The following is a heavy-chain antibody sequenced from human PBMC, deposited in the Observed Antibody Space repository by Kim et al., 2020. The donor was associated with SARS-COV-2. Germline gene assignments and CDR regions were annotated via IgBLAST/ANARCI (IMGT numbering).Heavy chain of an antibody. Sequence: GGSLRLSCAASGFTFSSYDMHWVRQVPGKGLEWVSAIGIRGDTHYPDSVRGRFTISRENAKNTLYLQMDSLRAGDTALYYCIRGGIRFSGIDAFDIWGQGTVVTVSS. CDR1: GFTFSSYD. CDR2: IGIRGDT. CDR3: IRGGIRFSGIDAFDI. J-gene: IGHJ3*02. V-gene: IGHV3-13*01. D-gene: IGHD6-13*01.